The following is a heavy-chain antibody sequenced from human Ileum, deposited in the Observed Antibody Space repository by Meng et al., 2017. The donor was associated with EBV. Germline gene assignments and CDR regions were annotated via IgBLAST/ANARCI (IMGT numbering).Heavy chain of an antibody. V-gene: IGHV3-74*01. Sequence: VQRVGSGGASFQPGGSLRLSCASSGFTCSSYWMHWVRQAPGQGLVWVSRTNEDGRITNYADSVKGRFTISRDNTKNTLYLQMNSLRAEDTAVYFCSRDLAGSDDDWGQGTLVTVSS. CDR1: GFTCSSYW. CDR2: TNEDGRIT. D-gene: IGHD6-25*01. CDR3: SRDLAGSDDD. J-gene: IGHJ4*02.